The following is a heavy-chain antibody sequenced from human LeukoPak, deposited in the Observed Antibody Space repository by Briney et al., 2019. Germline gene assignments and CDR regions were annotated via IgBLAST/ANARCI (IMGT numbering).Heavy chain of an antibody. Sequence: ASVKVSCKASGGTFSSYAISWVRQAPGQGLEWMGGIIPIFGTANYAQKFQGRVTITADESTSTAYMELSSLRSEDTAVYYCARSDCSSTSCYGAFDIWDQGTMVTVSS. J-gene: IGHJ3*02. CDR2: IIPIFGTA. V-gene: IGHV1-69*13. CDR1: GGTFSSYA. CDR3: ARSDCSSTSCYGAFDI. D-gene: IGHD2-2*01.